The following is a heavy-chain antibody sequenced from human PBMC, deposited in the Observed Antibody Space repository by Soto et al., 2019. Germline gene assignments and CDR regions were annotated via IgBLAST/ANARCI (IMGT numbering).Heavy chain of an antibody. CDR3: ARGVGSGSYYNQYNWFDP. CDR1: GYTFTSYG. D-gene: IGHD3-10*01. Sequence: ASVKVSCKASGYTFTSYGINWVRQATGQGLEWMGWINVYNGNTKYAQKVQGRVTMTTDTSTSTAYMELRSLRSDDTAVYYCARGVGSGSYYNQYNWFDPWGQGTLVTVSS. CDR2: INVYNGNT. J-gene: IGHJ5*02. V-gene: IGHV1-18*01.